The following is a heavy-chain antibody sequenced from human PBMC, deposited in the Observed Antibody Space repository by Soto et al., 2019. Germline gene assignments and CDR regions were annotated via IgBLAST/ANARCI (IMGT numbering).Heavy chain of an antibody. CDR3: AKVTRGYCSGGSCYTLDY. CDR2: ISWNSGSI. Sequence: GGSLRLSCAASGFTFDDYAMHWVRQAPGKGLEWVSGISWNSGSIGYADSVKGRFTISRDNAKNSLYLQMNSLRAEDTALYYCAKVTRGYCSGGSCYTLDYWGQGTLVTVSS. CDR1: GFTFDDYA. J-gene: IGHJ4*02. V-gene: IGHV3-9*01. D-gene: IGHD2-15*01.